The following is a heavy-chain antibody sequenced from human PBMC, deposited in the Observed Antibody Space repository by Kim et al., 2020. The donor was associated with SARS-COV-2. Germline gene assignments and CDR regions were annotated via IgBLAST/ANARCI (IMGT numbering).Heavy chain of an antibody. CDR3: ARNKGNSWPYFDF. D-gene: IGHD6-13*01. V-gene: IGHV4-39*01. CDR1: GGSISDTSSF. J-gene: IGHJ4*02. CDR2: IYYSGNT. Sequence: SVTLSLTCAVSGGSISDTSSFWVWIRQPPGKGLEWIGSIYYSGNTYYNPSLESRVTISVDTSNNQFSLKLYSVTAADTAVFYCARNKGNSWPYFDFWGQG.